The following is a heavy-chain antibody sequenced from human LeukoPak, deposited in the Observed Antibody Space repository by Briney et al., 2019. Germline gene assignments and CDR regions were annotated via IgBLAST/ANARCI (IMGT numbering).Heavy chain of an antibody. D-gene: IGHD5-18*01. CDR1: GGSISSGDYY. V-gene: IGHV4-30-4*01. J-gene: IGHJ3*02. CDR2: IYYSGST. CDR3: ASPGRGYSYGDMAFDI. Sequence: SETLSLTCTVSGGSISSGDYYWSWIRQPPGKGLEWIGYIYYSGSTYYNPSHKSRVTISVDTSKNQFSLKLSSVTAADTAVYYCASPGRGYSYGDMAFDIWGQGTMVTVSS.